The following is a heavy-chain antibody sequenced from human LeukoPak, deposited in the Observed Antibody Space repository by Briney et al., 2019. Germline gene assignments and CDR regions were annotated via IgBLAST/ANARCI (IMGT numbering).Heavy chain of an antibody. CDR1: GFDFSSYA. CDR2: ISSSSSTI. D-gene: IGHD1-26*01. J-gene: IGHJ4*02. Sequence: GGSLRLSCVASGFDFSSYAMTWVRQAPGKGLEWVSYISSSSSTIYYADSVKGRFTISRDNAKNSLYLQMNSLRAEDTAVYYCARDRSGSYWGQGTLVTVSS. V-gene: IGHV3-48*01. CDR3: ARDRSGSY.